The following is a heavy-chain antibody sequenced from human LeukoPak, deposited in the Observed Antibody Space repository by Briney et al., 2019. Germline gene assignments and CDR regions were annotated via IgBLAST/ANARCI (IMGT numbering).Heavy chain of an antibody. CDR2: IYYSGST. CDR1: GGSISSYY. V-gene: IGHV4-59*01. J-gene: IGHJ6*02. Sequence: SETLSLTCTVSGGSISSYYWSWIRQPPGKGLEWIGYIYYSGSTNYNPPLKSRVTISVDTSKNQFSLKLSSVTAADTAVYYCARDLGYSYGWSWGGTYYYGMDVWGQGTTVTVSS. CDR3: ARDLGYSYGWSWGGTYYYGMDV. D-gene: IGHD5-18*01.